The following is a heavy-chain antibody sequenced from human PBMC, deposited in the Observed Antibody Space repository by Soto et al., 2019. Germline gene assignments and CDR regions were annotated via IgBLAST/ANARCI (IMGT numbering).Heavy chain of an antibody. CDR2: ISYDGSNK. CDR3: AKALSGYDNDNSFYYSGDY. Sequence: GGSLRLSCAASGFTFSSYGMHWFRQAPGKGLEWVGVISYDGSNKYYADSVKGRFTISRDNSKNTLYLQMNSLRAEDTAVYYCAKALSGYDNDNSFYYSGDYWGQGTLVTVSS. CDR1: GFTFSSYG. V-gene: IGHV3-30*18. J-gene: IGHJ4*02. D-gene: IGHD3-22*01.